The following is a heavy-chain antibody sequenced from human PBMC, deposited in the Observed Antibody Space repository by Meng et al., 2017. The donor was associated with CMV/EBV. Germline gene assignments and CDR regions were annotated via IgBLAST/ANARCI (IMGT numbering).Heavy chain of an antibody. V-gene: IGHV4-61*02. CDR2: IYTSGST. Sequence: QPQAAGPGLVKPSQTLSLTCTVSGGSISSGSYYWSWIRQPAGKGLEWIGRIYTSGSTNYNPSLKSRVTISVDTSKNQFSLKLSSVTAADTAVYYCASVQGLGVSWGQGTLVTVSS. J-gene: IGHJ4*02. D-gene: IGHD3-10*01. CDR1: GGSISSGSYY. CDR3: ASVQGLGVS.